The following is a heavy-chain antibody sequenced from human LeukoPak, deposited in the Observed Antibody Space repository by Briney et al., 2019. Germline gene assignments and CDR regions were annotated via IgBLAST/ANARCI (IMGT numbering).Heavy chain of an antibody. V-gene: IGHV3-33*06. CDR2: IWPDGTNR. J-gene: IGHJ4*02. CDR3: AKDAQRGFDYSNSLDK. D-gene: IGHD4-11*01. Sequence: GRSLRLSCATSGFTFSHYGMHWVRQAPGKGLEWVAVIWPDGTNRYYGDPVKGRFTISRDNFQRTVYLQMDSLRAEDTAVYYCAKDAQRGFDYSNSLDKWGQGTLVTVSS. CDR1: GFTFSHYG.